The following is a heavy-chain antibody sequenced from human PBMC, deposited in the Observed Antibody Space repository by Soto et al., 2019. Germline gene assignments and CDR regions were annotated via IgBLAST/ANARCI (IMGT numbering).Heavy chain of an antibody. J-gene: IGHJ5*02. CDR1: GDSISNSRFY. Sequence: SETLSLTCSVSGDSISNSRFYWAWIRQPPGEGLEWIGSIYHTGNAYYNPSLKSRVTISVDTSKNQFSLKLTSVTAADAALYYCARDFFDSSDYATNWFDPWGQGTLVTVSS. V-gene: IGHV4-39*01. CDR2: IYHTGNA. CDR3: ARDFFDSSDYATNWFDP. D-gene: IGHD3-22*01.